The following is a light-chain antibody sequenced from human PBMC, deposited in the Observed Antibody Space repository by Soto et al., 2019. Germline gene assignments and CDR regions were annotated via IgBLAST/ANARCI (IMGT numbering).Light chain of an antibody. CDR1: QSVSSSY. Sequence: EIVLTQSPGTLSLSPGERATLSCRASQSVSSSYLAWYQQKPGQAPRLLIYGASSRPTGIQDRFSGSGSATDFTLTISRLEPEDFAVYYCQQYGSSSTFGQGTRLEI. CDR2: GAS. V-gene: IGKV3-20*01. J-gene: IGKJ5*01. CDR3: QQYGSSST.